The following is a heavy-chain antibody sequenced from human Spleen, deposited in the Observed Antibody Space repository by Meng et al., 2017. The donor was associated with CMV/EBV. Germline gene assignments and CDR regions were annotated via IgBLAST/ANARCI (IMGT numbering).Heavy chain of an antibody. V-gene: IGHV3-23*01. CDR1: GFTFSNYA. CDR3: ARDAPPYCSSTSCYRVY. Sequence: GESLKISCAASGFTFSNYAMSWVRQAPGKGLEWVSGISSSGGSTYYADSVKGRFTISRDNSKNTLYLQMSSLRAEDTAVYYCARDAPPYCSSTSCYRVYWGQGMLVTVSS. D-gene: IGHD2-2*02. J-gene: IGHJ4*02. CDR2: ISSSGGST.